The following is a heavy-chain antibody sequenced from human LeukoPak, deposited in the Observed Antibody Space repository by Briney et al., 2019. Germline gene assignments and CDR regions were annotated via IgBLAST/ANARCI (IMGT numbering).Heavy chain of an antibody. CDR3: ARLDKYCSGGSCLNGMDV. CDR2: IYYSGST. D-gene: IGHD2-15*01. CDR1: GGSISSYY. V-gene: IGHV4-59*08. J-gene: IGHJ6*02. Sequence: PSETLSLTCTVSGGSISSYYWSWIRQPPGKGLEWIGYIYYSGSTNYNPSLKSRVTISVDTSRNQFSLKLSSVTAADTAVYYCARLDKYCSGGSCLNGMDVWGQGTTVTVSS.